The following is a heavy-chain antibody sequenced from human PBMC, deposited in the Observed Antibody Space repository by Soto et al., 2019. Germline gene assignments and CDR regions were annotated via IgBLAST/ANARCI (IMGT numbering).Heavy chain of an antibody. V-gene: IGHV4-39*01. D-gene: IGHD3-16*01. CDR2: IYYSGST. J-gene: IGHJ4*02. CDR1: GGSISSSSYY. Sequence: ILSLTCTVSGGSISSSSYYWGWIRQPPGKGLEWIESIYYSGSTYYNPSLKSRVTISVDTSKNQFSLKLSSVTAADTAVYYCARLRLGESTAFDYWGQGTLVTVSS. CDR3: ARLRLGESTAFDY.